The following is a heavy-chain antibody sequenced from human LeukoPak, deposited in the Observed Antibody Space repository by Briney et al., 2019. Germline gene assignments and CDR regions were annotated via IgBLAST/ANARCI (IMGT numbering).Heavy chain of an antibody. CDR3: TRAGDALDI. D-gene: IGHD3-10*01. V-gene: IGHV1-18*01. Sequence: ASAKVSCKAFGYIFTIYGISWVRQAPGQGLEWMGWISAYNGDTNYAQEFQDRITVTADTSTSTAYMELRSLRSDDTAVYYCTRAGDALDIWGPGTMVTVSS. CDR2: ISAYNGDT. J-gene: IGHJ3*02. CDR1: GYIFTIYG.